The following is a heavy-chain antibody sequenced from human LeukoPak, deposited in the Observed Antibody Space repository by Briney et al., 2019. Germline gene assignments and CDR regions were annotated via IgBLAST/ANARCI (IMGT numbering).Heavy chain of an antibody. J-gene: IGHJ4*02. CDR1: GGSISTYY. CDR3: ARGPAGPYYFDY. CDR2: IYYSGST. Sequence: SETLSLTCTVSGGSISTYYWTWLRQPPGKGLEWIGYIYYSGSTNYNPSLRSRVTISLDTSKNQFSLKLSSVTAADTAVYYCARGPAGPYYFDYWGQGTVVTVSS. D-gene: IGHD2-2*01. V-gene: IGHV4-59*01.